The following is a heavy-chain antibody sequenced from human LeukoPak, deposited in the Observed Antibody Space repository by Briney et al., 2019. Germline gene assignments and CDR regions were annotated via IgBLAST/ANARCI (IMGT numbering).Heavy chain of an antibody. CDR3: TRDAIYYFDC. J-gene: IGHJ4*02. D-gene: IGHD3-3*01. CDR1: GFTFSTYV. CDR2: IWYDGTSK. V-gene: IGHV3-33*01. Sequence: GGSLRLSCGASGFTFSTYVMHWLRQAPGKGLEWVALIWYDGTSKHYGDSVKGRFTISRDNSNNTLYLQMNSLRAEDTAVYYCTRDAIYYFDCWGQGTLVTVSS.